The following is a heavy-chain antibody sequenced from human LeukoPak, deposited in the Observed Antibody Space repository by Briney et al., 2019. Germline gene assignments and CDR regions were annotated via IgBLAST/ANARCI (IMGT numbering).Heavy chain of an antibody. CDR1: GFTFSTYW. CDR3: ARDSFETDIDY. D-gene: IGHD1-14*01. V-gene: IGHV3-7*01. J-gene: IGHJ4*02. Sequence: TGGSLRLPCAVSGFTFSTYWMSWVRQAPGKGLEWVGDIKEDGSEKYYVDSMKGRSTISRDNAKNSLYLQMNSLRVEDTAVYYCARDSFETDIDYWGQGTLVTVSS. CDR2: IKEDGSEK.